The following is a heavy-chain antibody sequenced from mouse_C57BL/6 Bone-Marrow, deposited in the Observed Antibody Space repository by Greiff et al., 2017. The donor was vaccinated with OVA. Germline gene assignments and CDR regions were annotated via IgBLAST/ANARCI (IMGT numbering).Heavy chain of an antibody. Sequence: VQLQQPGAELVKPGASVKLSCKASGYTFTSYWMHWVKQRPGQGLEWIGMIHPNSGSTNYTEKFKSKATLTVDKSSSTAYMQLSSLTSEDSAVYYCARGGDHYYGSSYDAMDYWGQGTSVTVSS. D-gene: IGHD1-1*01. J-gene: IGHJ4*01. CDR1: GYTFTSYW. V-gene: IGHV1-64*01. CDR3: ARGGDHYYGSSYDAMDY. CDR2: IHPNSGST.